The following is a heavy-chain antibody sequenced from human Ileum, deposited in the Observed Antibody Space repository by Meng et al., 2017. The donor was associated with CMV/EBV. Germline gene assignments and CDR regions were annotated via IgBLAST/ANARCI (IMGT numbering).Heavy chain of an antibody. CDR3: ARVKRTLDYSNQYFFDS. Sequence: GGSLRLSCAASGFIFSDYYITWIRRAPGKGLEWLSYISANGRNVHYVDSVKGRFTVSRDDAQTSVFLQMNSLRADDTAVYYCARVKRTLDYSNQYFFDSWGQGTLVTVSS. J-gene: IGHJ4*02. V-gene: IGHV3-11*01. CDR2: ISANGRNV. CDR1: GFIFSDYY. D-gene: IGHD4-11*01.